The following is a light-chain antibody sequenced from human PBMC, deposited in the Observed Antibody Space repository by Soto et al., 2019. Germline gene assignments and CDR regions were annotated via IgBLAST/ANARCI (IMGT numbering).Light chain of an antibody. V-gene: IGKV1-5*01. Sequence: DIQVTKSPSTLSACVGDRVTITCRASQSINSWLAWYQQKPGKAPKFLIYDVSTLESGVPSRFSGSGSGTEFTLTISSLQPEDFATYYCQRYDSYPLNFGGGTKVDIK. CDR3: QRYDSYPLN. J-gene: IGKJ4*01. CDR1: QSINSW. CDR2: DVS.